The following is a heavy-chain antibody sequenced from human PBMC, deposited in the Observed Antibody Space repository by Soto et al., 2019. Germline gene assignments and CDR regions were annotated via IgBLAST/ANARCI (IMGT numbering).Heavy chain of an antibody. V-gene: IGHV4-59*08. CDR2: IYYSGST. Sequence: ASETLSLTCTVSGGSISSYYWSWIRQPPGKGLEWIGYIYYSGSTNYNPSLKSRVTISVDTSKNHFSLKLSSVTAADTAVYYCARRYCSGGSCYWDDAFDIWGQGTMVTVSS. J-gene: IGHJ3*02. CDR1: GGSISSYY. CDR3: ARRYCSGGSCYWDDAFDI. D-gene: IGHD2-15*01.